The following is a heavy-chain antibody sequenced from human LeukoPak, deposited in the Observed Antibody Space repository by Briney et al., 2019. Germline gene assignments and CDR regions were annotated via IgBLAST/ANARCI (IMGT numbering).Heavy chain of an antibody. V-gene: IGHV4-34*01. D-gene: IGHD1-26*01. Sequence: SETLSLTCAVYGGSFSGYYWNWIRQPPGKGLEWIGEINHSGSIKYNLSLKSRVTISVDTSKNQFSLKLSSVTAADTAVYYCARVTHSGSYSWHYYYYGMDVWGQGTTVTVSS. J-gene: IGHJ6*02. CDR1: GGSFSGYY. CDR2: INHSGSI. CDR3: ARVTHSGSYSWHYYYYGMDV.